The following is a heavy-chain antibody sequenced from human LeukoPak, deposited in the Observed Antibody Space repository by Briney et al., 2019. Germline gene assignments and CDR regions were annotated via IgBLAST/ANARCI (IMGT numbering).Heavy chain of an antibody. D-gene: IGHD6-13*01. Sequence: SSETLSLTCAVYGGSFSGYYWSWIRQPPGKGLEWIGEINHSGSTNYIPSLKSRVTISVDTSKNQFSLKLSSVTAADTAVYYCARGISWRTYSSSWYSKYFDLWGRGTLSLSPQ. CDR3: ARGISWRTYSSSWYSKYFDL. CDR1: GGSFSGYY. V-gene: IGHV4-34*01. J-gene: IGHJ2*01. CDR2: INHSGST.